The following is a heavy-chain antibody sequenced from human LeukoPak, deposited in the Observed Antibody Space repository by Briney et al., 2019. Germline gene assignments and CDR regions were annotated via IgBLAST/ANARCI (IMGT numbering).Heavy chain of an antibody. CDR3: ARDLHDVWYYYYYYMDV. V-gene: IGHV3-7*01. CDR2: IKQDGSEK. CDR1: GFTFSSYW. J-gene: IGHJ6*03. Sequence: GGSLRLSCAASGFTFSSYWMSWVRQAPGKGLEWVANIKQDGSEKYYMDSVKGRFTISRDNAKNSLYLQMNSLRAEDTAVYYCARDLHDVWYYYYYYMDVWGKGTTVTVSS. D-gene: IGHD3-16*01.